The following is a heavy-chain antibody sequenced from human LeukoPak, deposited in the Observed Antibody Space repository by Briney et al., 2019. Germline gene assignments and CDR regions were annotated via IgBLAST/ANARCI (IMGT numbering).Heavy chain of an antibody. J-gene: IGHJ4*02. CDR2: VSSTSSFI. Sequence: GGSLRLSCAASGFTFSSYSINWVRQAPGKGLEWVSCVSSTSSFIYYADSVKGRFTISRDNAKNSLYLQMNSLRAEDTALYYCAKDRSTSGWYTFDYWGQGTLVTVSS. V-gene: IGHV3-21*04. CDR1: GFTFSSYS. D-gene: IGHD6-19*01. CDR3: AKDRSTSGWYTFDY.